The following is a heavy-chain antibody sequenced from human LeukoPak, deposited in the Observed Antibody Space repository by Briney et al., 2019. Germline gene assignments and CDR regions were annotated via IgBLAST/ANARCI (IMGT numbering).Heavy chain of an antibody. V-gene: IGHV1-2*02. D-gene: IGHD2/OR15-2a*01. Sequence: GASVKVSCKASGYTFTGYYMHWVRQAPGQGLEWMGWINPNSGGTNSAQKFQGRVTMTRDTSISTAYMDLSRLRSDDTAVYYCARVSTMSPNHHEDDAFDIWGQGTMVTVSS. J-gene: IGHJ3*02. CDR3: ARVSTMSPNHHEDDAFDI. CDR1: GYTFTGYY. CDR2: INPNSGGT.